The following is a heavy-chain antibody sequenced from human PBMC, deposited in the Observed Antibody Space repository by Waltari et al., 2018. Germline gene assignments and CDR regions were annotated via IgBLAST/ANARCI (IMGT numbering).Heavy chain of an antibody. CDR3: AKDNVAATMSFDY. D-gene: IGHD2-15*01. CDR2: IRYDGSNK. Sequence: QVQLVESGGGVVQPGGSLRLSCAASGFTFSSYGMHWVRQAPGKGLEWVAFIRYDGSNKYYADSVKCRFTISRDNSKNTLYLQMNSLRAEDTAVYYCAKDNVAATMSFDYWGQGTLVTVSS. V-gene: IGHV3-30*02. CDR1: GFTFSSYG. J-gene: IGHJ4*02.